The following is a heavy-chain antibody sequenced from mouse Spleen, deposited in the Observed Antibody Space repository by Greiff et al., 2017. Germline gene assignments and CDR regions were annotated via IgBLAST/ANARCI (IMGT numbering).Heavy chain of an antibody. CDR1: GYTFTSYT. J-gene: IGHJ3*01. Sequence: QVQLQQSGAELARPGASVKMSCKASGYTFTSYTMHWVKQRPGQGLEWIGYINPSSGYTKYNQKFKDKATLTADKSSSTAYMQLSSLTSEDSAVYYCARDSSGYWGAYWGQGTLVTVSA. CDR3: ARDSSGYWGAY. V-gene: IGHV1-4*01. D-gene: IGHD3-2*01. CDR2: INPSSGYT.